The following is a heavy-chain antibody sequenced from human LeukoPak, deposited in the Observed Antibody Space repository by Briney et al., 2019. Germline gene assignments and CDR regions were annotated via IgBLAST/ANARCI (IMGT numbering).Heavy chain of an antibody. Sequence: GASVKVSCKASGYTFTSYGISWVRQAPGHGLEWMGWIRAYNGNTNYAQMLQGRVTMTTDTSTSTAYMELRSLRSDDTAVYYCARIAYYDFWSGSHAHFDYWGQGTLVTVSS. CDR3: ARIAYYDFWSGSHAHFDY. V-gene: IGHV1-18*01. J-gene: IGHJ4*02. D-gene: IGHD3-3*01. CDR2: IRAYNGNT. CDR1: GYTFTSYG.